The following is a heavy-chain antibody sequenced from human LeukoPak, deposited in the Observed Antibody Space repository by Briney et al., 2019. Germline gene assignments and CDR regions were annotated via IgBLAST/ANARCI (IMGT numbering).Heavy chain of an antibody. J-gene: IGHJ5*02. CDR2: ISAYNGNT. CDR1: GYTFTSYG. D-gene: IGHD2-15*01. CDR3: ARDDYHYCSGGSCKEPNNWFDP. V-gene: IGHV1-18*01. Sequence: GASVKVSCKASGYTFTSYGISWVRQAPGQGLEWMGWISAYNGNTNYAQKLQGRVTMTTDTSTSTAYMELRSLRSDDTAVYYCARDDYHYCSGGSCKEPNNWFDPWGQGTLVTVSS.